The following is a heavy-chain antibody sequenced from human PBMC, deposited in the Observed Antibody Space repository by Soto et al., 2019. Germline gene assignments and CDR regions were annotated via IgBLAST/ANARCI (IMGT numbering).Heavy chain of an antibody. J-gene: IGHJ4*02. CDR1: GFTFTNAW. CDR2: IKSKTHGGTT. Sequence: EVQLVDSGGGLVKPGGSLRLSCAASGFTFTNAWMNWVRQAPGKGLEWVGRIKSKTHGGTTDYAAPVKGSFTISRDESKSTLYLQMNSLKPEDTAVYCCTPGPPRCSWDPYYFYYWGQGTLVTGSS. CDR3: TPGPPRCSWDPYYFYY. D-gene: IGHD6-13*01. V-gene: IGHV3-15*07.